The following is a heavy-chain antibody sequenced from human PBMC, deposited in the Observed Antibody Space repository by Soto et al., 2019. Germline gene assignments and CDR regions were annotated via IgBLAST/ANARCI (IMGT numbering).Heavy chain of an antibody. D-gene: IGHD3-22*01. CDR2: INSDGTTT. Sequence: EVQLVESGGGLVQPGGSLRLSCSASGFTFSRYWMHWFRQVPGKGLQWVSHINSDGTTTNYGDSVKGRFTISRDNAKNTLYLQMNSLRAEDTSVYYCARETEYSSGLTDYWGQGTLVTVSS. CDR3: ARETEYSSGLTDY. CDR1: GFTFSRYW. V-gene: IGHV3-74*01. J-gene: IGHJ4*02.